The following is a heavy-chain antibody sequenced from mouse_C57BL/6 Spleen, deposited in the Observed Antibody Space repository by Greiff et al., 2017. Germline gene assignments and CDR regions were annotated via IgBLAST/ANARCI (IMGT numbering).Heavy chain of an antibody. V-gene: IGHV1-18*01. D-gene: IGHD2-2*01. CDR3: ARGIYYGYDGGPFAY. CDR2: INPNNGGT. Sequence: EVQLQQSGPELVKPGASVKIPCKASGYTFTDYNMDWVKQSHGKSLEWIGDINPNNGGTIYNQKFKGKATLTVDKSSSTAYMELRSLTSEDTAVYYCARGIYYGYDGGPFAYWGQGTLVTVSA. CDR1: GYTFTDYN. J-gene: IGHJ3*01.